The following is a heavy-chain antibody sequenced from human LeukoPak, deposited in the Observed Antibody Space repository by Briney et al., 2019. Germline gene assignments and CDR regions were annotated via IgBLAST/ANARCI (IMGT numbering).Heavy chain of an antibody. CDR1: GFTFGSYG. CDR3: AKNEMDYSNYFDY. J-gene: IGHJ4*02. Sequence: PGGSLRLSCAASGFTFGSYGMHWVRQAPGKGLEWVAVISYDGSNKYYADSVKGRFTISRDNSKNTLYLQMNSLRAEDTAVYYCAKNEMDYSNYFDYWGQGTLVTVSS. V-gene: IGHV3-30*18. D-gene: IGHD4-11*01. CDR2: ISYDGSNK.